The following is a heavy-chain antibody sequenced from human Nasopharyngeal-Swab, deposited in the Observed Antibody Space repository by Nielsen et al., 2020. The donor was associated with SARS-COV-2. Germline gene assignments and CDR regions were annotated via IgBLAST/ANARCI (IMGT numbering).Heavy chain of an antibody. J-gene: IGHJ3*02. CDR2: ISGSGGST. Sequence: GGSLRLSCAASGFTFSSYAMSWVRQTPGKGLEWVSAISGSGGSTYYADSVKGRFTISRDNSKNTLYLQMNSLRAEDTAVYYCAKGRSNRDAFDIWGQGTMVTVSS. CDR3: AKGRSNRDAFDI. CDR1: GFTFSSYA. V-gene: IGHV3-23*01. D-gene: IGHD1-14*01.